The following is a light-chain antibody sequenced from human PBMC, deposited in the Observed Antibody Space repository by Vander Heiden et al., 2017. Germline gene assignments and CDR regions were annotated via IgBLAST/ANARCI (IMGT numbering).Light chain of an antibody. V-gene: IGKV1-39*01. CDR1: QSISSY. Sequence: DVQVTKSASSLSASVGDRVTITCRASQSISSYLNWYQQKPGKAPKRLIYAASSLQSGVPSRFSGSGSGTDFTLTISSLQPEDFATYYCKQCYSTPRTFGQGTKLEIK. J-gene: IGKJ2*01. CDR3: KQCYSTPRT. CDR2: AAS.